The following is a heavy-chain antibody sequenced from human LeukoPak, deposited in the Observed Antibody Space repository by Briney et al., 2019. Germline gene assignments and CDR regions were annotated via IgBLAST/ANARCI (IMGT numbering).Heavy chain of an antibody. CDR2: INHSGST. Sequence: PSETLSLTCAVYGGPFSNYYWSWIRQPPGKGLEWIGEINHSGSTIYNPSLKSRVTISVDTSKTQFSLKLGSVTAADTAVYYCASSTILLNTVTTRWGQGTLVTVSS. J-gene: IGHJ4*02. V-gene: IGHV4-34*01. CDR3: ASSTILLNTVTTR. CDR1: GGPFSNYY. D-gene: IGHD4-17*01.